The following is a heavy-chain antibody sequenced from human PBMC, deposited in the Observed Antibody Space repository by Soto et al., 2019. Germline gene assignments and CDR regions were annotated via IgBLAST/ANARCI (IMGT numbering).Heavy chain of an antibody. CDR3: ARSGDIVVVQDYYGMDV. CDR1: GDRITGNY. J-gene: IGHJ6*02. Sequence: SVKLSWEDCGDRITGNYRRWVRQAPGQGLEWMGWINPNSGGTNYAQKFQGWVTMTRDTSISTAYMELSRLRSDDTAVYYCARSGDIVVVQDYYGMDVWGQGTTVTVSS. D-gene: IGHD2-2*01. CDR2: INPNSGGT. V-gene: IGHV1-2*04.